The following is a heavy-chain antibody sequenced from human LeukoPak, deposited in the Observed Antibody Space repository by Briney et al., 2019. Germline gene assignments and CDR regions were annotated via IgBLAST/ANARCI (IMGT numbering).Heavy chain of an antibody. D-gene: IGHD1-26*01. Sequence: SQTLSLTCTVSGGSISSGGYYWSWIRQPPGKGLEWIGYIYYSGSTNYNPSLKSRVTISVDTSKNQFSLKLSSVTAADTAVYYCARARYSGSYLGGYYYGMDVWGQGTTVTVSS. CDR2: IYYSGST. CDR1: GGSISSGGYY. CDR3: ARARYSGSYLGGYYYGMDV. V-gene: IGHV4-61*08. J-gene: IGHJ6*02.